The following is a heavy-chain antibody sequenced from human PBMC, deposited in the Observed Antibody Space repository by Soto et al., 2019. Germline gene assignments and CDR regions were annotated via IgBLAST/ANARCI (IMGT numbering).Heavy chain of an antibody. V-gene: IGHV3-30*09. D-gene: IGHD6-19*01. CDR1: GFTFSSYA. CDR3: LRAVAGRRRDYFFDY. J-gene: IGHJ4*02. CDR2: ISSDGSNK. Sequence: QVQLVESGGGVVQPGRSLRLSCVVSGFTFSSYAMHWVRQAPGKGLDWVALISSDGSNKYYADSVKGRFANSRDNSKSTLYLQMNSLRAEDTAVYSFLRAVAGRRRDYFFDYWGQGTLVSVSS.